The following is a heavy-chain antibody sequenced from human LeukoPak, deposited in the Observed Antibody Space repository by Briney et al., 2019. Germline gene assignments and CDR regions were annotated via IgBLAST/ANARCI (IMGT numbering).Heavy chain of an antibody. CDR1: GDSISSGAYY. D-gene: IGHD2-2*01. CDR2: IYHSGIT. V-gene: IGHV4-30-2*01. J-gene: IGHJ6*02. Sequence: NPSQTLSLTCPVSGDSISSGAYYWNWIRQPPGKGLEWIGYIYHSGITQYNPSLKSRVTISIDRSKNQFSLKLSSVTAADTAVYYCARVLVPAAMYLQTYYYYGMDVWGQGTTVTVSS. CDR3: ARVLVPAAMYLQTYYYYGMDV.